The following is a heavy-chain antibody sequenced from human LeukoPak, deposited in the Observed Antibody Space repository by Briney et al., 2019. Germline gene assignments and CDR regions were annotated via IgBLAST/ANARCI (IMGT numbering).Heavy chain of an antibody. CDR3: VQTTGWPGFDY. D-gene: IGHD1-1*01. J-gene: IGHJ4*02. CDR1: GVSISRFY. V-gene: IGHV4-4*09. CDR2: IYSGVPT. Sequence: SETLSLTCTTSGVSISRFYWSWVRQPPGRGLEWIGNIYSGVPTYFNPSLKSRVVISVDTSKNQFSLNLTSVTAADTAMYYCVQTTGWPGFDYWGQGILVTVSS.